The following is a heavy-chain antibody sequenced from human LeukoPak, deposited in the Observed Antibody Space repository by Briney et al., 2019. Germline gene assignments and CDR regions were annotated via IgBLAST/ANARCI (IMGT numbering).Heavy chain of an antibody. J-gene: IGHJ4*02. CDR2: IIPIFGTA. Sequence: ASVKVSCKASGGTFSSYAISWVRQAPGQGLEWMGGIIPIFGTANYAQKFQGRVTITADESTSTAYMELSSLRSEDTAVYYCASRKWFGETLFDYWGQGTLVTVSS. V-gene: IGHV1-69*01. CDR1: GGTFSSYA. D-gene: IGHD3-10*01. CDR3: ASRKWFGETLFDY.